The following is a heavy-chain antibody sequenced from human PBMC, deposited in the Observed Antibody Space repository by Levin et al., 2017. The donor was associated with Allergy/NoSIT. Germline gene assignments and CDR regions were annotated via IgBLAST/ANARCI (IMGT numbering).Heavy chain of an antibody. CDR2: ISYDASNK. V-gene: IGHV3-30*04. Sequence: GGSLRLSCTASGFTISSYAFHWVRQAPGKGLEWVALISYDASNKYHADTVKGRFTISRDNFKNTVYLHVNSLRPDDTALYYCARDPEHGSFFLPHHWGQGTLVTVSS. J-gene: IGHJ1*01. CDR3: ARDPEHGSFFLPHH. CDR1: GFTISSYA. D-gene: IGHD2/OR15-2a*01.